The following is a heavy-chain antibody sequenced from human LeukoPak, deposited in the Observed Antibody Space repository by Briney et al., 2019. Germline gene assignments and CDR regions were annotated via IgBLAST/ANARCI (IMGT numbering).Heavy chain of an antibody. D-gene: IGHD3-10*01. CDR2: IYHDGNT. CDR3: ARGTRPRVWYYFDY. Sequence: SETLSLTCAVYGGSFSGYYWSWIRQPPGKGLEWIGEIYHDGNTNYNPSLKSRVMISVDTSNNQFSLQLNSVTPEDTAVYYCARGTRPRVWYYFDYWGQGTLVTVSS. V-gene: IGHV4-34*01. CDR1: GGSFSGYY. J-gene: IGHJ4*02.